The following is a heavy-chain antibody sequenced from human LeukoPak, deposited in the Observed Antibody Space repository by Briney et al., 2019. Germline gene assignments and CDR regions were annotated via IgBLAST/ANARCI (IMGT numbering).Heavy chain of an antibody. V-gene: IGHV3-21*01. D-gene: IGHD3-22*01. CDR1: GFTFSSYW. CDR3: ARDLDYYDSSGAD. CDR2: ISSSSSYI. J-gene: IGHJ4*02. Sequence: GGSLRLSCAASGFTFSSYWMNWVRQAPGKGLEWVSSISSSSSYIYYADSVKGRFTISRDNAKNSLYLQMNSLRAEDTAVYYCARDLDYYDSSGADWGQGTLVTVSS.